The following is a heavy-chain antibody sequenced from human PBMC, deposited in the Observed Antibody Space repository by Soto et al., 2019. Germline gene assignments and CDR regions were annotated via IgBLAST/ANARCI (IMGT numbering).Heavy chain of an antibody. Sequence: PSETLSLTCAVSGGSISSGGYYWIWIRQHPGKGLEWIGYIYYSGSTYYNPSLKSRVTISVDTSKNQFSLKLSSVTAADTAVYYCARVVAAHSYFDYWGQGTLVTV. CDR3: ARVVAAHSYFDY. J-gene: IGHJ4*02. CDR2: IYYSGST. D-gene: IGHD6-6*01. V-gene: IGHV4-31*11. CDR1: GGSISSGGYY.